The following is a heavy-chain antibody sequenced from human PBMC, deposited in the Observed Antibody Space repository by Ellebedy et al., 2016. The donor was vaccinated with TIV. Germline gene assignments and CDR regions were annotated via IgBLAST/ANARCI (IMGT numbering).Heavy chain of an antibody. CDR3: SREKGWYPSY. Sequence: PGGSLRLSCAASGFTFSSYAMHWVRQAPGKGLEWVAVISYDGSNKYYADSVKGRFTISRDNSKNTLYLQMNSLRAEDTAVYYCSREKGWYPSYWGQGTLVTVSS. V-gene: IGHV3-30-3*01. CDR1: GFTFSSYA. CDR2: ISYDGSNK. D-gene: IGHD6-19*01. J-gene: IGHJ4*02.